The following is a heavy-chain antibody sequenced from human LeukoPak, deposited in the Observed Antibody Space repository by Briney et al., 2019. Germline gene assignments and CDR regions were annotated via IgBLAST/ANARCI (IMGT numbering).Heavy chain of an antibody. CDR1: GFTFSSSA. J-gene: IGHJ4*02. V-gene: IGHV3-23*01. Sequence: GGSLRLSCVVSGFTFSSSAMSWVRQAPGEGLEWVSAISGSGGRTDYTDSVKGRFTISRDNSKNTLSLQMSSLRAEDTAVYYCAKSATVGIKAPFDCWGQGALVTVSS. D-gene: IGHD1-26*01. CDR3: AKSATVGIKAPFDC. CDR2: ISGSGGRT.